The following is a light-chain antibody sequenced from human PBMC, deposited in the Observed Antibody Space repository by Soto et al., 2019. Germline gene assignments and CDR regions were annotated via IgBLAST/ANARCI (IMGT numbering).Light chain of an antibody. CDR2: DAS. CDR1: QGISSS. V-gene: IGKV1-13*02. CDR3: QQFNSYPLT. Sequence: AIQLTQSPSSLSASVGDRVTITCRASQGISSSLAWYQQKPGKAPKLLIYDASSLESGVPSRFSGSGSGTEFTLTISSLQPEDFAPYYCQQFNSYPLTFGQGTRLEIK. J-gene: IGKJ5*01.